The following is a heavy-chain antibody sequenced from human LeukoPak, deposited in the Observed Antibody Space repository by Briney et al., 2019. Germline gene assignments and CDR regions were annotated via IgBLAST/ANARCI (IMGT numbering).Heavy chain of an antibody. CDR1: GFTFSSYS. J-gene: IGHJ6*02. Sequence: SGGSLRLSCAASGFTFSSYSMNWVRQAPGKGLEWVSSISSSSSYIYYADSVKGRFTISRDNAKNSLYLQMNSLRAEDTAVYYCARDYCTNGVCFDCYYYGMDVWGQGTTVTVSS. CDR3: ARDYCTNGVCFDCYYYGMDV. V-gene: IGHV3-21*01. CDR2: ISSSSSYI. D-gene: IGHD2-8*01.